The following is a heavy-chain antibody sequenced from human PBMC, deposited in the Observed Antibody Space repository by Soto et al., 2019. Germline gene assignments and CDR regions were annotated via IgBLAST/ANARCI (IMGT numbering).Heavy chain of an antibody. CDR3: ISKGNFWRGYTSDY. V-gene: IGHV1-8*01. D-gene: IGHD3-3*01. Sequence: QVQLVQSGAEVKKPGASVKVSCKASGYTFTSYDINWVRQATGQGLEWMGWMNPNSGNTGYAQKFQGRVTMTRNTSISTAYMELSSLRSEDTAVYYCISKGNFWRGYTSDYWGQGTLVTVSS. CDR1: GYTFTSYD. CDR2: MNPNSGNT. J-gene: IGHJ4*02.